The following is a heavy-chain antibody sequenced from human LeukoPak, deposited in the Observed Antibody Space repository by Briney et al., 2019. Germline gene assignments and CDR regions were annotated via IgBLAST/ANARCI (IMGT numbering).Heavy chain of an antibody. CDR1: GYTFTDYY. J-gene: IGHJ4*02. Sequence: ASVKVSCKVSGYTFTDYYMHWVRQAPGKGLEWMGLVDPEDGETIYAEKFQGRVTITADTSTDTAYMELSSLRSEDTAVYYCARGYCSGGSCCCFDYWGQGTLVTVSS. CDR3: ARGYCSGGSCCCFDY. D-gene: IGHD2-15*01. CDR2: VDPEDGET. V-gene: IGHV1-69-2*01.